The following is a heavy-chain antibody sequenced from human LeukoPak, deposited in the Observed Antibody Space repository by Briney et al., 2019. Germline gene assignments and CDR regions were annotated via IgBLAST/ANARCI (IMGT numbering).Heavy chain of an antibody. CDR3: ARSMYYMDV. V-gene: IGHV3-30*04. J-gene: IGHJ6*03. CDR1: GFTFSSYA. CDR2: ISYDGSNK. Sequence: PGRSLRLSCAASGFTFSSYAMHWVRQAPGKGLEWVAVISYDGSNKYYADSVKGRFTISRDNSKNTLYLQMNSLRAEDTAVYYCARSMYYMDVWGKGTTVTVSS.